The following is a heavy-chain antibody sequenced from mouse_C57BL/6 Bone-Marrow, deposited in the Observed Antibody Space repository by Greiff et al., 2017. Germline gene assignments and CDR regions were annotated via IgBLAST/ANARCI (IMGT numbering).Heavy chain of an antibody. J-gene: IGHJ1*03. D-gene: IGHD2-3*01. CDR1: GYSFTGYY. CDR2: INPSTGGT. V-gene: IGHV1-42*01. CDR3: ARWLLPLLVHDV. Sequence: VQLQQSGPELVKPGASVKISCKASGYSFTGYYMNWVKQSPEKSLEWIGEINPSTGGTTYNQKFKAKATLTVDKSYSTAYMQLKSLTSVDSAVYDCARWLLPLLVHDVWGTGTTVTVAS.